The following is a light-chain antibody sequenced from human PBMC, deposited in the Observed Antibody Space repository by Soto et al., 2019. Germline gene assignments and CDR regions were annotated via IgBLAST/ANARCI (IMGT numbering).Light chain of an antibody. Sequence: DIQLTQSPSFLSASVGDRVTITCRASQGISSYLAWYQQKLGKAPKLLIYAASTLQSGVPSRFSGSGSGTEFTLTISSLQPEEFATYYCQQLNSYPYTFGQGTKLEIK. J-gene: IGKJ2*01. V-gene: IGKV1-9*01. CDR2: AAS. CDR3: QQLNSYPYT. CDR1: QGISSY.